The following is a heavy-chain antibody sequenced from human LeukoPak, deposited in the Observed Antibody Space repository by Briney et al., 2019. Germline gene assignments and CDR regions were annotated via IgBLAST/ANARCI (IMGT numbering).Heavy chain of an antibody. V-gene: IGHV3-21*01. CDR1: GFTFSSYS. CDR3: AIRGSIMAPDFDY. Sequence: GGSLRLSCAASGFTFSSYSMNWVRQALGKGLEWVSSISSSSSYIYYADSVKGRFTTSRDNAKNSLYLQMNSLRAEDTAVYYCAIRGSIMAPDFDYWGQGTLVTVFS. CDR2: ISSSSSYI. J-gene: IGHJ4*02. D-gene: IGHD3-16*01.